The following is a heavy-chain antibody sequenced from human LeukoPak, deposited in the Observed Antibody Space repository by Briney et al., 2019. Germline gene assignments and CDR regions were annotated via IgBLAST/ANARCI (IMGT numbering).Heavy chain of an antibody. D-gene: IGHD3-22*01. CDR2: ISSSGSTI. CDR1: GFTLSSYE. CDR3: ARGRDYYDSSGFPNWFDP. Sequence: GGSLRLSCAASGFTLSSYETNWVRQAPGKGLEWVSYISSSGSTIYYADSVKGRFTISRDNAKNSLYLQMNSLRAEDTAVYYCARGRDYYDSSGFPNWFDPWGQGTLVTVSS. V-gene: IGHV3-48*03. J-gene: IGHJ5*02.